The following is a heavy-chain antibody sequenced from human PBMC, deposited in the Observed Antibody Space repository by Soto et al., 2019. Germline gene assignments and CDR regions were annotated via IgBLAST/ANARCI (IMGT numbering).Heavy chain of an antibody. CDR2: IYSGGST. J-gene: IGHJ6*03. CDR1: GITVNNNY. V-gene: IGHV3-66*01. CDR3: ARYVGV. Sequence: EVQLVESGGDLVQPGGSLRLSCAASGITVNNNYMSWVRQAPGKGLEWVSVIYSGGSTGYADSVKGRFTISRDNPKNIVYLQMNGLRAEDTAVYYCARYVGVWGRGTTVTVSS.